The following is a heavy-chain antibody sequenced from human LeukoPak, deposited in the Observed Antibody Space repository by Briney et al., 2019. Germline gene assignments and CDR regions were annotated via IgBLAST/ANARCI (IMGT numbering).Heavy chain of an antibody. D-gene: IGHD5-18*01. CDR3: ARGRGYSCIY. CDR1: DFAFSTSY. Sequence: PGGSLRLSCAASDFAFSTSYLSWVRQAPGKGLEWISVIYTGGNTFYADSVKGRFTISRDNAKNTLYLQMNSLRAEDTAVYYCARGRGYSCIYWGQGTLVTVSS. J-gene: IGHJ4*02. V-gene: IGHV3-53*01. CDR2: IYTGGNT.